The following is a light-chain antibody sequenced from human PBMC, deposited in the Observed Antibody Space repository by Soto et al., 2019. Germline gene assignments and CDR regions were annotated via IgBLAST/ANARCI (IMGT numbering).Light chain of an antibody. CDR2: TTS. V-gene: IGKV1-39*01. J-gene: IGKJ1*01. CDR1: QSISYY. Sequence: DIQMTQSPSSLSASVGDRVTITSRASQSISYYLNCYQQKPGRAPSRLIYTTSSLQSGFPSKFSGSASGTEFDLTISSLQPEDVAPYYRHQRYSTPWTFGQATNVEIK. CDR3: HQRYSTPWT.